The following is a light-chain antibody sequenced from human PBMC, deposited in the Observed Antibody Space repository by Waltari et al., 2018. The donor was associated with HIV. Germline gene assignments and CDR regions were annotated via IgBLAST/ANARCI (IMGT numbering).Light chain of an antibody. J-gene: IGLJ3*02. V-gene: IGLV1-51*01. CDR3: GTWDSSLGGWV. Sequence: QSVLTQPPSVSAAPGQKVPISCPGSSSNICRTYVSRYQQLPGAAPKLPIYDNTERPSGIPDRFSGSKSGTSATLGITGLQTGDEADYYCGTWDSSLGGWVFGGGTKLAVL. CDR1: SSNICRTY. CDR2: DNT.